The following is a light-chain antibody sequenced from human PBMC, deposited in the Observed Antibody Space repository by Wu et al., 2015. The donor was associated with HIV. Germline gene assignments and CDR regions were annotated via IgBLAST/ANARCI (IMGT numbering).Light chain of an antibody. CDR1: QSVHSF. CDR2: GAS. V-gene: IGKV3-20*01. Sequence: EVVLTQSPGTLSLSPGERATLSCRVSQSVHSFFAWYQQKPGQAPRLLIYGASNRATGIPDRFSGSGSGTGFTLTISRLEPEDFAVYYCHQYGHTPITFGQGTRLEIK. CDR3: HQYGHTPIT. J-gene: IGKJ5*01.